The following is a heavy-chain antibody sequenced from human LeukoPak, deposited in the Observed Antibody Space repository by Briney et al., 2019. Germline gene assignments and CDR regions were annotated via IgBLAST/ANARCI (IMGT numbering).Heavy chain of an antibody. Sequence: KSGGSLRLSCAASGFTFSDYYMSWIRQAPGKGLEWVSYISSSGSTIYYADSVKGRFTISRDNAKNSLYLQMNSLRAEDTAVYYCARDVEIASLVGAFDIWGQGTMVTVSS. CDR2: ISSSGSTI. CDR1: GFTFSDYY. CDR3: ARDVEIASLVGAFDI. J-gene: IGHJ3*02. V-gene: IGHV3-11*01. D-gene: IGHD5-24*01.